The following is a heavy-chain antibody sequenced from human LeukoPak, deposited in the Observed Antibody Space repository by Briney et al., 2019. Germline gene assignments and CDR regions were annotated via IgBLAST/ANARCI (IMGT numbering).Heavy chain of an antibody. CDR3: ARGETYYYDSSGPAPYGMDV. V-gene: IGHV1-8*01. J-gene: IGHJ6*02. CDR2: MNPNNGNT. D-gene: IGHD3-22*01. Sequence: GASVKVSCKASGYTFTSYDINWVRQATGQGLEWMGWMNPNNGNTGYAQRLQGRVTMTTDTSTSTAYMELRSLRSDDTAVYYCARGETYYYDSSGPAPYGMDVWGQGTTVTVSS. CDR1: GYTFTSYD.